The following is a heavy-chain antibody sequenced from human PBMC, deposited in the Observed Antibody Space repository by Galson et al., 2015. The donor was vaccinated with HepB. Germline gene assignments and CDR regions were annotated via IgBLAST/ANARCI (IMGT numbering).Heavy chain of an antibody. CDR2: INPSGRST. J-gene: IGHJ4*02. CDR1: GYTFTSYS. D-gene: IGHD6-13*01. V-gene: IGHV1-46*03. CDR3: ARVTAAGTGHIDH. Sequence: SVKVSCKASGYTFTSYSMPWVRQAPGQGLEWMGIINPSGRSTSYAQKFQGRVTMTRDTSTSTVYMELSSLRSEDTAVYHCARVTAAGTGHIDHWGQGTLVTVSS.